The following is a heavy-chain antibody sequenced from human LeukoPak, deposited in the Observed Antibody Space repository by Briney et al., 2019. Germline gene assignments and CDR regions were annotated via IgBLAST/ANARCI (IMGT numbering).Heavy chain of an antibody. V-gene: IGHV3-23*01. J-gene: IGHJ4*02. D-gene: IGHD2-2*01. CDR3: VRASGIYTSPPAD. CDR1: GFTFSSYA. Sequence: GRSLRLSCAASGFTFSSYAMSWVRQAPGKGLEWVSALSGSGGTTYYADSVKGRVTISRNNGKTSLYLQMNSLRADDTALYYLVRASGIYTSPPADWGQGTLVTVSS. CDR2: LSGSGGTT.